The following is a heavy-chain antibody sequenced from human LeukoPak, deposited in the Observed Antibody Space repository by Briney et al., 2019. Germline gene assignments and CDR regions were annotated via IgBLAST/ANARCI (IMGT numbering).Heavy chain of an antibody. J-gene: IGHJ4*02. CDR2: IRYDGSNK. CDR3: ARDLQPSRGYSYGKYDY. V-gene: IGHV3-30*02. D-gene: IGHD5-18*01. CDR1: GFTFSSYG. Sequence: GGSLRLSCAASGFTFSSYGMHWVRQAPGKGLEWVAFIRYDGSNKYYADPVKGRFTISRDNSKNTLYLQMNSLRAEDTAVYYCARDLQPSRGYSYGKYDYWGQGTLVTVSS.